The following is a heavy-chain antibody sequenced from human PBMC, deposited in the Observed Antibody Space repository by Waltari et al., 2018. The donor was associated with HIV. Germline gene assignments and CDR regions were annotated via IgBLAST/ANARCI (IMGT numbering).Heavy chain of an antibody. V-gene: IGHV1-69*01. CDR2: IIPSFGTA. Sequence: QVPLVQSGAEVKKPGSSVKVSCTASGGTFSSYAIRLVRQGPGQGLEGRGGIIPSFGTANYAEKFQGRVTITADESTSTAYMELSSLRSEDTAVYYCARGGTVTTREYYFDYWGQGTLVTVSS. J-gene: IGHJ4*02. D-gene: IGHD4-17*01. CDR1: GGTFSSYA. CDR3: ARGGTVTTREYYFDY.